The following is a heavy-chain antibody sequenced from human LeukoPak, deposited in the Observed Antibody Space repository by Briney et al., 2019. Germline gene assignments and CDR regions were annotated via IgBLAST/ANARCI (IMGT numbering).Heavy chain of an antibody. V-gene: IGHV1-2*02. J-gene: IGHJ4*02. D-gene: IGHD2-15*01. Sequence: APVKVSCKASGYTFTDYYMHWVRQAPGQGLEWMGWINPNSGGTNYAQKFQGRVTMTRDTSISTAYMELSRLRSDDTAVYYCARMEGCSGGSCYLFDYWGQGTLVTVSS. CDR3: ARMEGCSGGSCYLFDY. CDR1: GYTFTDYY. CDR2: INPNSGGT.